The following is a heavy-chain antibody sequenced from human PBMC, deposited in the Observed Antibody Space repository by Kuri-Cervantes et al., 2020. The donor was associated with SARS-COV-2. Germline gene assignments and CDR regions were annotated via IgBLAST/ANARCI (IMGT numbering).Heavy chain of an antibody. D-gene: IGHD1-26*01. J-gene: IGHJ5*02. V-gene: IGHV1-18*01. CDR1: GYTFTSYG. CDR2: ISGYNGNT. CDR3: AAEYSGSYGGWFDP. Sequence: ASVKVSCKASGYTFTSYGISWVRQAPGQGLEWMGWISGYNGNTNYAQKFQERVTITRDMSTSTAYRELSSLRSEDTAVYYCAAEYSGSYGGWFDPWGQGTLVTVSS.